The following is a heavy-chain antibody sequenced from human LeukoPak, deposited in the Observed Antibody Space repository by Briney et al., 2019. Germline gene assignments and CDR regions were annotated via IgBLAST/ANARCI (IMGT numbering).Heavy chain of an antibody. J-gene: IGHJ5*02. Sequence: KPSETLSLTCTVSGGSISSSSYDWGWIRQPPGKGLEWIGSIYYSGSTYYNPSLKSRVTISVDTSKNQFSLKLSSVTAADTAVYYCASQVDTAMVTGWFDPWGQGTLVTVSS. D-gene: IGHD5-18*01. V-gene: IGHV4-39*01. CDR3: ASQVDTAMVTGWFDP. CDR1: GGSISSSSYD. CDR2: IYYSGST.